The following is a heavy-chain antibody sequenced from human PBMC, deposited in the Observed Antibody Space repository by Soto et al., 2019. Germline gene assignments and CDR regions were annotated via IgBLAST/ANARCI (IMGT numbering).Heavy chain of an antibody. CDR3: AKDALDYYDSSGHPLPLDY. Sequence: SGGSLRLSCAASGFTFSSYAMSWVRQAPGKGLEWVSAISGSGGSTYYADSVKGRFTISRDNSKNTLYLQMNSLRAEDTAVYYCAKDALDYYDSSGHPLPLDYWGQGTLVTVSS. J-gene: IGHJ4*02. CDR1: GFTFSSYA. D-gene: IGHD3-22*01. CDR2: ISGSGGST. V-gene: IGHV3-23*01.